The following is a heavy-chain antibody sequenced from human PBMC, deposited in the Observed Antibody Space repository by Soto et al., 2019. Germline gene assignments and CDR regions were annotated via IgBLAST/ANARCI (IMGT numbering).Heavy chain of an antibody. CDR1: GFTFSSYA. Sequence: QVQLVEAGGGVVQPGRSLRLSCAASGFTFSSYAMHWVRQAPGKGLEWVAVISYDGSNKYYADSGKGRFTISRDKSKNSLDLQMKSLRTEDTAVYDSARPLGRDGYNGGDFDLWGRGTLVTVSS. CDR3: ARPLGRDGYNGGDFDL. D-gene: IGHD5-12*01. J-gene: IGHJ2*01. CDR2: ISYDGSNK. V-gene: IGHV3-30-3*01.